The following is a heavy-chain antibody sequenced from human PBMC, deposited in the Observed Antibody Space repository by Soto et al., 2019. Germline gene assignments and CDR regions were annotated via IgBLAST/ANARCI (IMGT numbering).Heavy chain of an antibody. D-gene: IGHD2-2*01. J-gene: IGHJ4*02. CDR3: AKRGYCSSTSRPSDYYFDY. CDR2: ISGSGGST. Sequence: EVQLLECGGGLVQPGGSLRLSCAASGFTFSSYAMSWVRQAPGKGLEWVSAISGSGGSTNYADSVKGRFTISRDNSKNTLYLQMNSLRADDTAVYYCAKRGYCSSTSRPSDYYFDYWGQGTLVTVSS. V-gene: IGHV3-23*01. CDR1: GFTFSSYA.